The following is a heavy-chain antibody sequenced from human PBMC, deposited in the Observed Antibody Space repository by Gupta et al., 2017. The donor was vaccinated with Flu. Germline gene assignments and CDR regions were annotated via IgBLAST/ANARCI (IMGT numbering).Heavy chain of an antibody. Sequence: QVQLQQSGQGLVKPSQTLSLTCAISGDSVSSNTAAWNWFRQSPSRGLEWLGRTYYRSEWHHDDLASLRGRIVISPDTSKNQFSLELKSMTPDDAAVYYCASGWSLKYWGQGTLVTVSS. CDR1: GDSVSSNTAA. V-gene: IGHV6-1*01. J-gene: IGHJ4*02. D-gene: IGHD3-3*01. CDR3: ASGWSLKY. CDR2: TYYRSEWHH.